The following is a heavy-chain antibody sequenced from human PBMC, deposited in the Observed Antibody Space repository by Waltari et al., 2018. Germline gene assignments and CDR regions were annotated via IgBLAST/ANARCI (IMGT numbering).Heavy chain of an antibody. V-gene: IGHV4-39*01. CDR3: ARGGADY. CDR1: GGSLSSSSYY. CDR2: IDYSGGT. D-gene: IGHD3-10*01. J-gene: IGHJ4*02. Sequence: QLQLQESCPGLVKPSETLSLTCTVPGGSLSSSSYYWGWIRQPPGKGLEWMGSIDYSGGTYYNPSLKSRVTISVDTSKNQFSLKLGAVTAADTAVYYCARGGADYWGQGTLVTVSS.